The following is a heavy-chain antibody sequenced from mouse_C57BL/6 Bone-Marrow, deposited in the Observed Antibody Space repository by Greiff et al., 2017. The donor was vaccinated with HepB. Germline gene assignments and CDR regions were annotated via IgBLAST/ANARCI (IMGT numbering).Heavy chain of an antibody. CDR1: GYTFTDYE. J-gene: IGHJ3*01. CDR2: IDPETGGT. V-gene: IGHV1-15*01. Sequence: QVQLQQSGAELVRPGASVTLSCKASGYTFTDYEMHWVKQTPVHGLEWIGAIDPETGGTAYNQKFKGKAILTAVKSSSTAYMELRSLTSEDSAVYYCTRGRGDWFAYWGQGTLVTVSA. CDR3: TRGRGDWFAY.